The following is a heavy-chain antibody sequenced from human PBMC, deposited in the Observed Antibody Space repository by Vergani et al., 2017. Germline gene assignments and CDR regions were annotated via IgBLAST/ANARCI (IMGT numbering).Heavy chain of an antibody. V-gene: IGHV1-69*01. J-gene: IGHJ3*02. CDR2: INPIFGTA. D-gene: IGHD1-26*01. Sequence: QVQLVQSGAEVKKSGSSVKVSCKASGGTFSSYAISWVRQAPGQGLEWMGGINPIFGTATYAQKFQGRVTITADESTSTAYMGLSSLRSEDTAVYYCARDLLSGSLLEKGAFDIWGQGTMVTVSS. CDR1: GGTFSSYA. CDR3: ARDLLSGSLLEKGAFDI.